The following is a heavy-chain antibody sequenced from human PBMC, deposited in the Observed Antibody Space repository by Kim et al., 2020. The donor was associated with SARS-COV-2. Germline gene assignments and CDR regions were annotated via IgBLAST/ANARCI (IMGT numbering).Heavy chain of an antibody. Sequence: GGSLRLSCAASGFTFSSYAMSWVRQAPGKGLEWVSAISGSGGSTYYADSVKGRFTISRDNSKNTLYLQMNSLRAEDTAVYYCASPSPGIAVAGRPEFDYWGQGTLVTVSS. CDR2: ISGSGGST. V-gene: IGHV3-23*01. D-gene: IGHD6-19*01. J-gene: IGHJ4*02. CDR1: GFTFSSYA. CDR3: ASPSPGIAVAGRPEFDY.